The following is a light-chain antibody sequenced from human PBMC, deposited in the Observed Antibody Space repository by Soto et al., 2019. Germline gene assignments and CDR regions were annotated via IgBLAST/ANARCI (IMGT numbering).Light chain of an antibody. CDR1: QNIRTS. CDR3: QQSYTTPRT. CDR2: AAS. Sequence: DVLMTQSPSSLSASVGDRVTLSCRASQNIRTSLNWYQQKPGEAPQILLYAASTLQSGVPSRFTGSGSGTDFTLTISDVQPEDFATYYCQQSYTTPRTFGQGTKVDIK. J-gene: IGKJ1*01. V-gene: IGKV1-39*01.